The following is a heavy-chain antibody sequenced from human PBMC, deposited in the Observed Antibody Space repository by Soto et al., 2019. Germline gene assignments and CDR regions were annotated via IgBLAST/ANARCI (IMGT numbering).Heavy chain of an antibody. Sequence: ASVKVSCKASGYTFTGYYMHWVRQAPGQGLEWMGWINPNSGGTNYAQKFQGRVTITADESTSTAYMELSSLRSEDTAVYYCAREGDHYYDSSAPVLYYYGMDVWGQGTTVTVSS. CDR1: GYTFTGYY. CDR2: INPNSGGT. CDR3: AREGDHYYDSSAPVLYYYGMDV. D-gene: IGHD3-22*01. J-gene: IGHJ6*02. V-gene: IGHV1-2*02.